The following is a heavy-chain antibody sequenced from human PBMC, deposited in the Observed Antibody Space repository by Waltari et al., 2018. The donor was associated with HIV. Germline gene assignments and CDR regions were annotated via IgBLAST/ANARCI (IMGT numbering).Heavy chain of an antibody. D-gene: IGHD3-22*01. J-gene: IGHJ4*02. CDR2: IYYSGGT. CDR3: ARHSLTYYYDSSGYSVAFDY. CDR1: GGSISSSSYY. Sequence: QLQLQESGPGLVKPSETLSLTCTVSGGSISSSSYYWGWIRQPPGKGLEWIGSIYYSGGTYDTPSLKSRVTISVDTSKNQFSLKLSSVTAADTAVYYCARHSLTYYYDSSGYSVAFDYWGQGTLVTVSS. V-gene: IGHV4-39*01.